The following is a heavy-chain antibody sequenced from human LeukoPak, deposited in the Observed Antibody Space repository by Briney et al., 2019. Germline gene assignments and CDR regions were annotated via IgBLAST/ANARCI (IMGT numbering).Heavy chain of an antibody. CDR3: AKDSSPILRFLEWSHSPFDY. Sequence: PGGSLRLSCAASGFTFRNYVMNWVRQAPGKGLEWVSGISGSGGSTFHADSVKGRFTISRDNSKNTLYLQMNSLRAEDTAVYYCAKDSSPILRFLEWSHSPFDYWGQGSLVTFSS. D-gene: IGHD3-3*01. CDR1: GFTFRNYV. V-gene: IGHV3-23*01. CDR2: ISGSGGST. J-gene: IGHJ4*02.